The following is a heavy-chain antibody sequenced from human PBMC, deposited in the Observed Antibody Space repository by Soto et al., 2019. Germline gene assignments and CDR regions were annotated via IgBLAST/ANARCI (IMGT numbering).Heavy chain of an antibody. J-gene: IGHJ5*02. D-gene: IGHD3-10*01. CDR3: ATRRFSSPEFSP. V-gene: IGHV5-51*01. CDR1: GDSFTTDW. Sequence: GESLKISFMTSGDSFTTDWFGLVREMPGKDLESMGVIYPGVSRTRYSPSFQCAVTLSVDKSISTAYLQWTRLKASDTAMYYCATRRFSSPEFSPWGQGTLVTVCS. CDR2: IYPGVSRT.